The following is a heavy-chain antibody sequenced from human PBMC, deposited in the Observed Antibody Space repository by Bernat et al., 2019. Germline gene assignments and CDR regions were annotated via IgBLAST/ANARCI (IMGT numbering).Heavy chain of an antibody. Sequence: QLQLQESGPGLVKPSETLSLTCTVSGGSISSSSYYWGWIRQPPGKGLEWIGSIYYSGSTYYNPSLKSRVTISVDTSKNQFSLKRSSVTAADTAVYYCARHLNYSGSGSYYTFDYWGQGTLVTVSS. CDR3: ARHLNYSGSGSYYTFDY. CDR1: GGSISSSSYY. J-gene: IGHJ4*02. CDR2: IYYSGST. D-gene: IGHD3-10*01. V-gene: IGHV4-39*01.